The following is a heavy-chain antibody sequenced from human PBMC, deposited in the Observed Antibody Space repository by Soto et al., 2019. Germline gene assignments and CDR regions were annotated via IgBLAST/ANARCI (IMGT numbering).Heavy chain of an antibody. J-gene: IGHJ6*02. V-gene: IGHV4-38-2*02. CDR2: VYHTGNT. D-gene: IGHD3-22*01. Sequence: SGTLSLTCGVSNFSISSAYYWAWIRQPPGKGLEWIASVYHTGNTYFNPSLKSRVTISVDTSKNQFSLRLRSVTAADTAIYYCARDRIVTKPPAPYYLYYGVDVWGQGTTVTVSS. CDR3: ARDRIVTKPPAPYYLYYGVDV. CDR1: NFSISSAYY.